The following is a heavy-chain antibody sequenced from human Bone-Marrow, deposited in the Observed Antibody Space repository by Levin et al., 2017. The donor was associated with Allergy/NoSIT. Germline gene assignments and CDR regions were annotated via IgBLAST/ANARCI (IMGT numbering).Heavy chain of an antibody. J-gene: IGHJ3*02. CDR3: ARGQSSGWPRDTFDI. D-gene: IGHD6-19*01. CDR2: ITSDGTNT. V-gene: IGHV3-74*01. Sequence: ASVKVSCAASEFTFSNYWMHWVRQAPGKGLVWVSRITSDGTNTLYADSVKGRFTISRDNAKNTVYLQMNSLRAEDTAVYYCARGQSSGWPRDTFDIWGQGTMVTVSS. CDR1: EFTFSNYW.